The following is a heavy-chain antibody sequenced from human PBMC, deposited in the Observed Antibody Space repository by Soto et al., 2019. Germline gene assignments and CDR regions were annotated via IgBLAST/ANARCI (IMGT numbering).Heavy chain of an antibody. V-gene: IGHV3-30-3*01. J-gene: IGHJ4*02. CDR1: GFTFSSYA. D-gene: IGHD3-22*01. CDR2: ISYDGSNK. Sequence: QVQLVESEGGVVQPGRSLRLSCAASGFTFSSYAMHWVRQAPGKGLEWVAVISYDGSNKYYADSVKGRFTISRDNSKNTLYLQMNSLRAEDTAVYYCARDSGDSSGYSYFDYWGQGTLVTVSS. CDR3: ARDSGDSSGYSYFDY.